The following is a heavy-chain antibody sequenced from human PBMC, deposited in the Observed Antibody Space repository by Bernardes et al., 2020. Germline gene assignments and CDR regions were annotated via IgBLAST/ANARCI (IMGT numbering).Heavy chain of an antibody. D-gene: IGHD2-15*01. CDR2: ISSSSSYI. V-gene: IGHV3-21*01. CDR1: GFTFSSYS. CDR3: ARDPGDCSGGSCYGGAFDI. J-gene: IGHJ3*02. Sequence: GGSLRRSCAASGFTFSSYSMNWVRQAPGKGLEWVSSISSSSSYIYYADSVKGRFTISRDNAKNSLYLQMNSLRAEDTAVYYCARDPGDCSGGSCYGGAFDIWGQGTMVTVSS.